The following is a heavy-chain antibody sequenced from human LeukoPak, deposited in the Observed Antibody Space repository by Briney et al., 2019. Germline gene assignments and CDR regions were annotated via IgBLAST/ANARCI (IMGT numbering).Heavy chain of an antibody. J-gene: IGHJ4*02. Sequence: PSQTLSLTCTVSGDSISSASYYWSWIRQPAGRGLEWIGRIYTSGSTNYNPSLKSRVTISLDTSKNQFSLKLSPVTAADTAVYYCARVGVDDSGNIIKYFFDYWGQGTLVTVSS. CDR1: GDSISSASYY. D-gene: IGHD4-23*01. CDR3: ARVGVDDSGNIIKYFFDY. CDR2: IYTSGST. V-gene: IGHV4-61*02.